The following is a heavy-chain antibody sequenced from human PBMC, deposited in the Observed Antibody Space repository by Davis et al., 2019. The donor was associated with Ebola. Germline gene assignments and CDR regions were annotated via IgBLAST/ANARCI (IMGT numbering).Heavy chain of an antibody. CDR1: GGTFSTYA. V-gene: IGHV1-69*10. J-gene: IGHJ5*02. D-gene: IGHD2-2*01. CDR3: ARGLPAAPRHRWFDP. CDR2: IIPILGIA. Sequence: SVKVSCKASGGTFSTYAISWVRQAPGQGLECMGGIIPILGIANYAQKFQGRVTITRDTSISTAYMELSSLRSEYTAVYYCARGLPAAPRHRWFDPWGQGTLVTVSS.